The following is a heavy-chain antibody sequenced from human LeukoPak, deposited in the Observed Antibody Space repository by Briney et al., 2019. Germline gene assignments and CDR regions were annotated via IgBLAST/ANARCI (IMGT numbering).Heavy chain of an antibody. J-gene: IGHJ4*02. CDR2: INDSGDYT. Sequence: GGSLTLSCAGSGFTFSSYAMSWVRQAPGQGLEWVSVINDSGDYTSYGDSVRGRFTISRDSSRNTLYLQMISLRPEDTAVYYCAKDTSIGKYCTNGVCSPFDYWGQGTLVTVSS. D-gene: IGHD2-8*01. CDR3: AKDTSIGKYCTNGVCSPFDY. CDR1: GFTFSSYA. V-gene: IGHV3-23*01.